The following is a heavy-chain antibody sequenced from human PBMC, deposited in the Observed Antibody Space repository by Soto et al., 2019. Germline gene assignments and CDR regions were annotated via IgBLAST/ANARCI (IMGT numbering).Heavy chain of an antibody. J-gene: IGHJ4*02. V-gene: IGHV3-15*01. D-gene: IGHD6-19*01. CDR2: IKSKTDGGTT. CDR1: GFTFSNAG. CDR3: ATYQWLVIDG. Sequence: PGGSLRLSSAASGFTFSNAGMSWVRQAPGKGLEWVGRIKSKTDGGTTDYAAPVKGRFTISRDDSKNTLYLQMNSLKTDDTAVYYCATYQWLVIDGWGQGTLVTVSS.